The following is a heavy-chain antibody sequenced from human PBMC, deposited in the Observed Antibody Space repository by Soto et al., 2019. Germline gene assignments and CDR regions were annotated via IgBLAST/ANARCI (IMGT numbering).Heavy chain of an antibody. V-gene: IGHV3-74*01. CDR1: GFTFSSYW. CDR2: INSDGSST. Sequence: GGSLRLSCAASGFTFSSYWMHWVRQAPGKGLVWVSRINSDGSSTSYADSVKGRFTISRDNAKNTLYLQMNSLRAEDTAVYYCARDGEQQLVLTYYYYMDVWGKGTTVTSP. J-gene: IGHJ6*03. CDR3: ARDGEQQLVLTYYYYMDV. D-gene: IGHD6-13*01.